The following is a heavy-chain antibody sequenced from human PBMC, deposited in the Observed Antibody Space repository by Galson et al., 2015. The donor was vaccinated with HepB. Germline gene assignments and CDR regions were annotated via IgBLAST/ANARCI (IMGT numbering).Heavy chain of an antibody. J-gene: IGHJ3*02. D-gene: IGHD1-26*01. CDR1: GFTFSSYS. CDR2: ISSSSSYI. CDR3: ARVSATFDAFDI. V-gene: IGHV3-21*01. Sequence: SLRLSCAASGFTFSSYSMNWVRQAPGKGLEWVSSISSSSSYIYYADSVKGRFTISRDNAKNSLYLQMNSLRAEDTAVYYCARVSATFDAFDIWGQGTMVTVSS.